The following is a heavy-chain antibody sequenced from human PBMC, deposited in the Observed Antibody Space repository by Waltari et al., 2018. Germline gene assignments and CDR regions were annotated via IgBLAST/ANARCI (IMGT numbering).Heavy chain of an antibody. CDR2: IRSDGSKK. D-gene: IGHD3-9*01. J-gene: IGHJ5*02. Sequence: QVRLVESGGGLVPPGGSLRLSCAASGFLFSRCDMHWVRQAPGKGLEWLTRIRSDGSKKFYADSVKDRITISRDNSKNILFLQMDGLRAEDTAIYYCATDISVLSPFSWGPGILVTVSS. CDR3: ATDISVLSPFS. CDR1: GFLFSRCD. V-gene: IGHV3-30*02.